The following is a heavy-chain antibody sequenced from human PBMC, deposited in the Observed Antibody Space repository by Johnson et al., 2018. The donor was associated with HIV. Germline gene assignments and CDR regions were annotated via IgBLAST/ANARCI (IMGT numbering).Heavy chain of an antibody. CDR1: GFTFSDYY. D-gene: IGHD2/OR15-2a*01. Sequence: QVQLVESGGGLIQPGGSLRLSCAASGFTFSDYYMSWIRQAPGKGLEWVAIISYDGGNKYCADSVKGRFIISRDNARNTLYLQMNSLRTEDTAVYYCARDREYVLAWGWTLDIWGQGTMVTVSS. CDR3: ARDREYVLAWGWTLDI. CDR2: ISYDGGNK. V-gene: IGHV3-30*03. J-gene: IGHJ3*02.